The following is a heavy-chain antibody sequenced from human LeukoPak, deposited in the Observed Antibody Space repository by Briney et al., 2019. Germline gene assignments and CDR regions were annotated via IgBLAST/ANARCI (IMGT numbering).Heavy chain of an antibody. CDR3: ARDRLWEGTGGGFDY. D-gene: IGHD1-26*01. V-gene: IGHV1-18*01. Sequence: ASVKVSCKASGYTFTSYGISWVRQAPGQGLEWMGWISAYNGNTNYAQKLQGRVTMTIDTSTSTAYMELRSLRSDDTAVYYCARDRLWEGTGGGFDYWGQGTLVTVSS. CDR1: GYTFTSYG. J-gene: IGHJ4*02. CDR2: ISAYNGNT.